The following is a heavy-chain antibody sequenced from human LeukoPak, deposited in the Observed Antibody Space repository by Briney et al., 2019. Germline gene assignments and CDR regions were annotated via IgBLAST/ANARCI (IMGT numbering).Heavy chain of an antibody. J-gene: IGHJ4*02. CDR2: IYSSGST. Sequence: PSETLSLTCTVSGGSISSYYWSWIRQPPGEGLEWIGYIYSSGSTNYNPSLKSRVTISVDTSKNQFSLKLSSVTAADTALYFCARPYSSSWYFDHLGRGTLVTVSS. CDR1: GGSISSYY. CDR3: ARPYSSSWYFDH. V-gene: IGHV4-59*01. D-gene: IGHD6-13*01.